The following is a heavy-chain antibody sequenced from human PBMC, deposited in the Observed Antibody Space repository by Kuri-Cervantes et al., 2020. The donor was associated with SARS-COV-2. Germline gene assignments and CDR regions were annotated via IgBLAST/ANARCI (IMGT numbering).Heavy chain of an antibody. CDR3: ARVRIFGVPGFAFDI. Sequence: GSLRLSCTVSGGSISSYYWSWIRQPPGKGLEWIGYIYYSGSTNYNPSLKSRFTISVDTSKNQFSLKLSSVTAADTAGYYCARVRIFGVPGFAFDIWGQGTMVTVSS. D-gene: IGHD3-3*01. V-gene: IGHV4-59*01. CDR2: IYYSGST. J-gene: IGHJ3*02. CDR1: GGSISSYY.